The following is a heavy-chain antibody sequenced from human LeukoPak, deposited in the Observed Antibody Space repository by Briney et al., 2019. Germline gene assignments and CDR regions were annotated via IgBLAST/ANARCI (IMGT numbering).Heavy chain of an antibody. D-gene: IGHD5-24*01. J-gene: IGHJ6*03. CDR1: GDSISSDFYY. CDR3: ARLVEMATSSYYYYMDV. CDR2: INHSGST. Sequence: SETLSLTCSVSGDSISSDFYYWTWIRQPAGKGLEWIGEINHSGSTNYNPSLKSRVTISVDTSKNQFSLKLSSVTAADTAVYYCARLVEMATSSYYYYMDVWGKGTTVTISS. V-gene: IGHV4-61*10.